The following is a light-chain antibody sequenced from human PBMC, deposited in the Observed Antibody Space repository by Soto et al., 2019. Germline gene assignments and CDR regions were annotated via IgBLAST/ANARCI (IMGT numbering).Light chain of an antibody. CDR1: QFLSSVY. J-gene: IGKJ1*01. Sequence: DIVLTQSPGTLSLSPGERATLSCRASQFLSSVYSAWYQQRPGQAPRLLIYGASIRATGIPDRFSGSGSGTDFTLTISSLEPEDFTVYYCQQYGSPTWTFGQGTKVDIK. V-gene: IGKV3-20*01. CDR3: QQYGSPTWT. CDR2: GAS.